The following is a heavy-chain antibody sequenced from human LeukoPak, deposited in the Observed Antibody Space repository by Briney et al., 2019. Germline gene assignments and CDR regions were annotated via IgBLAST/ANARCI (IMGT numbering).Heavy chain of an antibody. J-gene: IGHJ4*02. CDR2: IWSDGSKT. D-gene: IGHD3-10*01. Sequence: GGPLRLSCAPSGLSFSNSGMHWVRQAPGKGLEWVAMIWSDGSKTYYADSVKGRFTISRDNSKNTVYLQMNSLRAEDTAVYYCAKDKGVRYFDYWGQGTLVTVSS. CDR1: GLSFSNSG. CDR3: AKDKGVRYFDY. V-gene: IGHV3-33*06.